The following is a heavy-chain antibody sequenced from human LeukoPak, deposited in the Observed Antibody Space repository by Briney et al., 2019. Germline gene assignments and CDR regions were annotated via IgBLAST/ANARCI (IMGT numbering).Heavy chain of an antibody. CDR1: GFTFSSYS. D-gene: IGHD5-12*01. CDR3: ARDQGNRWLQGYYFDY. Sequence: GGSLRLSCAASGFTFSSYSMHWVRQAPGKGLEWVSSISSSSSYIYYADSVKGRFTISRDNAKNSLYLQMNSLRAEDTAVYYCARDQGNRWLQGYYFDYWGQGTLVTVSS. CDR2: ISSSSSYI. J-gene: IGHJ4*02. V-gene: IGHV3-21*01.